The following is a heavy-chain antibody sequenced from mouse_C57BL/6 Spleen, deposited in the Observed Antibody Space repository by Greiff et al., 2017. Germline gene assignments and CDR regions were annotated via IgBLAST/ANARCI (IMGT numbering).Heavy chain of an antibody. V-gene: IGHV14-3*01. J-gene: IGHJ2*01. Sequence: VHVKQSVAELVRPGASVKLSCTASGFNIKNTYMHWVKQRPEQGLEWIGRIDPANGNTKYAPKFQGKATITADTSSNTAYLQLSSLTSEDTAIYYCARSRDGYYKESFDYWGQGTTLTVSS. CDR2: IDPANGNT. CDR3: ARSRDGYYKESFDY. CDR1: GFNIKNTY. D-gene: IGHD2-3*01.